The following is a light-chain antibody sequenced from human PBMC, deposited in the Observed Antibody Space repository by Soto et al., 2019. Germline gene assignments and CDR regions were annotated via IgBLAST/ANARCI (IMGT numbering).Light chain of an antibody. Sequence: EIVMTQSPATLSVSPGERATLSCRASQSVSSNLAWYQQKPGQAPRLLIYGASTRATGIPARFSGSGSGTEFTLTISSLQPEDFEVYYCQQYNNWPWYTFGQGTKLEIK. CDR3: QQYNNWPWYT. CDR1: QSVSSN. CDR2: GAS. J-gene: IGKJ2*01. V-gene: IGKV3-15*01.